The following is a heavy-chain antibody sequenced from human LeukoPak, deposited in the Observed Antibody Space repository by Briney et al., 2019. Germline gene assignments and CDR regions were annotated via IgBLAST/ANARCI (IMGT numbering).Heavy chain of an antibody. CDR2: ITGSGATT. CDR3: ASPPARIVVVPAAMPPYYYMDV. V-gene: IGHV3-23*01. J-gene: IGHJ6*03. Sequence: PGGSLRLSCAASGFTFRNYAVVWVRQAPGKGLEWVSAITGSGATTYYADSVRGRFTIYRDNSKNTLYLQMNSLRAEDTAVYYCASPPARIVVVPAAMPPYYYMDVWGKGTTVTVSS. D-gene: IGHD2-2*01. CDR1: GFTFRNYA.